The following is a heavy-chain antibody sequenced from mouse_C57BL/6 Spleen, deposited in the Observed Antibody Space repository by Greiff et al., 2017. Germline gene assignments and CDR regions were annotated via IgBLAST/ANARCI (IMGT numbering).Heavy chain of an antibody. D-gene: IGHD3-2*02. CDR2: IYPGDGDT. V-gene: IGHV1-82*01. CDR3: ASGTAQATWFAY. J-gene: IGHJ2*01. Sequence: VQLVESGPELVKPGASVKISCKASGYAFSSSWMNWVKQRPGKGLEWIGRIYPGDGDTNYNGKFKGKATLTADKSSSTAYMQLSSLTSEDSAVYFCASGTAQATWFAYWGQGTTLTVSS. CDR1: GYAFSSSW.